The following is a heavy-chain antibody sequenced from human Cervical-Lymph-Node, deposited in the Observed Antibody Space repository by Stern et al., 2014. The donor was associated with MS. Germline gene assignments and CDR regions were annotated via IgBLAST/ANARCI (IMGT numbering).Heavy chain of an antibody. Sequence: QLQLQESGPGLVKPSETLSLTCTASGGSITNYYLSWTRQPPGKGREWIGYIYYSGSTNYNPSLKSRVTISVDTSKNQFSLKLSSVTAADTAVYYCARDKGMFFLWGQGTLVTVSS. CDR3: ARDKGMFFL. CDR2: IYYSGST. D-gene: IGHD2/OR15-2a*01. V-gene: IGHV4-59*01. CDR1: GGSITNYY. J-gene: IGHJ4*01.